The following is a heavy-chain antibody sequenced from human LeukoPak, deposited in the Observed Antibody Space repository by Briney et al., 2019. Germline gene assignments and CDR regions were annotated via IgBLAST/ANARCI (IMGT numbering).Heavy chain of an antibody. V-gene: IGHV4-59*01. CDR3: ARGGGFGSPPAY. D-gene: IGHD3-10*01. CDR1: GGSISDYY. J-gene: IGHJ4*02. CDR2: IYHSGSV. Sequence: PSETLSLTCTVSGGSISDYYWSWIRQPPGKGLEWIGYIYHSGSVNYNPSLKRRVTIPVDTTNNQFSLKLNSVTAADTAVYYCARGGGFGSPPAYWGQGTLVTVSS.